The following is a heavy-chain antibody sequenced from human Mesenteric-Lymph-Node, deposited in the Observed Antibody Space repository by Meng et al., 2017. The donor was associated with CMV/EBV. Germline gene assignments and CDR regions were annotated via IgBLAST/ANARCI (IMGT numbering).Heavy chain of an antibody. Sequence: GSLRLSCTVSGGSISSVSYYWGWIRQPPGKVLEWIGNIYYSGATYYNPSLKSRVTLSVDTSKNQFSLNMTSVTAADTAVYYCARWGWQFHLLSSYWYFDVWGRGSLVTVSS. D-gene: IGHD2-2*01. CDR3: ARWGWQFHLLSSYWYFDV. J-gene: IGHJ2*01. CDR2: IYYSGAT. V-gene: IGHV4-39*07. CDR1: GGSISSVSYY.